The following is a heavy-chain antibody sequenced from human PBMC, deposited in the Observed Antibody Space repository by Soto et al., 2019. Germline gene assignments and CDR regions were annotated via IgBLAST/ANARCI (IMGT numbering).Heavy chain of an antibody. Sequence: SGPTLVNPTQTLTLTCTFSGFSLSTSGVGVGWIRQPPGKALEWLALIYWDDDKRYSPSLKSRLTITKDTSKNQVVLTMTNVDPVDTATYFCAHRPTVTGFDYWGQGTLVTVSS. CDR1: GFSLSTSGVG. CDR2: IYWDDDK. CDR3: AHRPTVTGFDY. J-gene: IGHJ4*02. D-gene: IGHD4-17*01. V-gene: IGHV2-5*02.